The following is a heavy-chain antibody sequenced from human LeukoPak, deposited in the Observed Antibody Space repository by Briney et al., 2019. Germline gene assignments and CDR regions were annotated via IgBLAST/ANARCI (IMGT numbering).Heavy chain of an antibody. CDR1: GFTFTNYA. CDR3: VRHDSFIPF. Sequence: GGSLRLFCAASGFTFTNYAMTWVRQAPGKGLEWVSSISDTYATTYYTDSVKGRCTISRDNSKNTVSLQLNNLRAEDTAVYFCVRHDSFIPFWGQGTLVTVSS. J-gene: IGHJ4*02. V-gene: IGHV3-23*01. CDR2: ISDTYATT. D-gene: IGHD2-21*01.